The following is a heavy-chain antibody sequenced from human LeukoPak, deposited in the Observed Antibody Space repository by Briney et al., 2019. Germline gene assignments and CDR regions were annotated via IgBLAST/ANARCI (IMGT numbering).Heavy chain of an antibody. J-gene: IGHJ4*02. CDR1: GFTFSRNA. V-gene: IGHV3-30*01. Sequence: GGSLRLSCAASGFTFSRNAMHGVRQAPGKGLEGVAVTSYDGDITYYADSVKGRFTISRDNPKNTLYLQLNSLRAEDTAVYYCARDSTYYYDSGSSGPHYFDYWGQGTLVTVSS. CDR3: ARDSTYYYDSGSSGPHYFDY. D-gene: IGHD3-10*01. CDR2: TSYDGDIT.